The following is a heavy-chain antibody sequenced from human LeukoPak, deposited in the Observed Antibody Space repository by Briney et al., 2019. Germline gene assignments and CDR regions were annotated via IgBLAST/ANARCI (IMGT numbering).Heavy chain of an antibody. CDR2: ISFSGSTI. V-gene: IGHV3-48*03. J-gene: IGHJ1*01. CDR1: GFTFSSYE. D-gene: IGHD3-22*01. Sequence: GGSLRLSCAASGFTFSSYEMNWVRQAPGKGLEWVSYISFSGSTIYYADSVKGRFTISRDNAKNSLYVQMNSLRAEDTAVYYCARGGYYDSSGYYYVGYFHHWGQGTLVTVSS. CDR3: ARGGYYDSSGYYYVGYFHH.